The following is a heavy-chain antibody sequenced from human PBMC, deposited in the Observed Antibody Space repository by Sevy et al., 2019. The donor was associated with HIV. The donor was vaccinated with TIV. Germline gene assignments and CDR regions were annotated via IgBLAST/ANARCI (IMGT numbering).Heavy chain of an antibody. D-gene: IGHD3-3*01. Sequence: SETLSLTCTVSGGSISSGGYYWTWIPQHPGKGLEWIGYIYYSGTTYYNPSLKSRVTISVDTSKNQFSLKLSSVTAADTAVYYCARWHDFWSGYYTGYYYGMDVWGQGTTVTVSS. CDR1: GGSISSGGYY. CDR3: ARWHDFWSGYYTGYYYGMDV. J-gene: IGHJ6*02. V-gene: IGHV4-31*03. CDR2: IYYSGTT.